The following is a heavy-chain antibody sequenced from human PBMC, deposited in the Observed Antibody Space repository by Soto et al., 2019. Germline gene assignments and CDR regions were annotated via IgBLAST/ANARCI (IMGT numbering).Heavy chain of an antibody. CDR1: GFSFSKYG. CDR3: AKDRVIQLLPIWPDP. J-gene: IGHJ5*02. Sequence: GGSLRLSCVASGFSFSKYGMHWVRQAPGKGLEWVASVSSDGSNKYYADSVKGRFTISRDNSKSTLYLQVDSLRGDDTAVYYCAKDRVIQLLPIWPDPWGQGTLVTVSS. CDR2: VSSDGSNK. V-gene: IGHV3-30*18. D-gene: IGHD2-2*01.